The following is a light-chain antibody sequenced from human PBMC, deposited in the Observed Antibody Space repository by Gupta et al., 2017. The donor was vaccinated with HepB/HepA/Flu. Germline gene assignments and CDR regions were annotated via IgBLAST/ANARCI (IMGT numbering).Light chain of an antibody. CDR3: QSYDISRSVV. J-gene: IGLJ2*01. CDR2: GNS. Sequence: QSVLTQPPSVSGAPGQRVTISCTGSSSNIGAGYDVHWYQQRPGTAPKLLIYGNSNRPSGVPDRFSGSKSGTSASLAITGLQAEDEADYYYQSYDISRSVVFGGGTKLTVL. V-gene: IGLV1-40*01. CDR1: SSNIGAGYD.